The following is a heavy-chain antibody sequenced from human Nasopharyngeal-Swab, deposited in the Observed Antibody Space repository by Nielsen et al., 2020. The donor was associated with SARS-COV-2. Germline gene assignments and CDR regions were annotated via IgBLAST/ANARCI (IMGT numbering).Heavy chain of an antibody. Sequence: ASVKVSCKASGYTFTAYYMHWVRQAPGQGLEWMGRINPTTGATRYAQKLQGRVTMTTDTSTSTAYMELRSLRSDDTAVYYCARFSAGTSAFDIWGQGTMVTVSS. V-gene: IGHV1-2*06. J-gene: IGHJ3*02. CDR1: GYTFTAYY. CDR2: INPTTGAT. D-gene: IGHD6-19*01. CDR3: ARFSAGTSAFDI.